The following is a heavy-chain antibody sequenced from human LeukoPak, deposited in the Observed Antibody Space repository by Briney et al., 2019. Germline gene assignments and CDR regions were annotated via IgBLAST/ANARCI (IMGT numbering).Heavy chain of an antibody. CDR3: ARDVGLAGPFDY. J-gene: IGHJ4*02. CDR2: IIPILGIA. D-gene: IGHD3/OR15-3a*01. V-gene: IGHV1-69*04. CDR1: GGTFSSYA. Sequence: SVKVSCKASGGTFSSYAISWVRQAPGQGLEWMGRIIPILGIANYAQKFQGRVTITADKSTSTAYMELSSLRSEDTAVYYCARDVGLAGPFDYWGQGTLVTVSS.